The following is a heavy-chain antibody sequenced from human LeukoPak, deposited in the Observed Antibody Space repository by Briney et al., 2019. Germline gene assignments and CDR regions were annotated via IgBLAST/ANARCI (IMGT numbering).Heavy chain of an antibody. V-gene: IGHV4-4*02. CDR1: GGSISSSNW. CDR2: IYHSGST. J-gene: IGHJ6*03. CDR3: ARERGGGGFGVVIKRSYYYMDV. D-gene: IGHD3-3*01. Sequence: SETLSLTCAVSGGSISSSNWWSWVRQPPGKGLEWIGEIYHSGSTNYNPSLKSRVTISVDKSKNQFSLKLSSVTAADTAVYYCARERGGGGFGVVIKRSYYYMDVWGKGTTVTVSS.